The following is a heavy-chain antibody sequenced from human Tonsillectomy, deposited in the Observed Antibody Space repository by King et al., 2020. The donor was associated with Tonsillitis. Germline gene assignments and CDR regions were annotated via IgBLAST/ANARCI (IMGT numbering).Heavy chain of an antibody. Sequence: VQLVESGGGLVKPTGSLRLSCAASGFTFSDYFMSWIRQAPGKGLEWVAYISTDGYFTYYGDSVKGRFTVSRDNAKNSLYLQMSSLTAEDTAVYYCARKGAFRLDYWGQGTLVTVSS. CDR1: GFTFSDYF. CDR3: ARKGAFRLDY. J-gene: IGHJ4*02. CDR2: ISTDGYFT. D-gene: IGHD3-16*01. V-gene: IGHV3-11*01.